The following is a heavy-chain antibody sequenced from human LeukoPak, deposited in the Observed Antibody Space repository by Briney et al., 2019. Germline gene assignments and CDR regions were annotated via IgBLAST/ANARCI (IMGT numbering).Heavy chain of an antibody. CDR3: AREQTYYDILTGYYGADDAFDI. V-gene: IGHV3-30-3*01. J-gene: IGHJ3*02. Sequence: GRSLRLSCAASGFTFSSYAMHWVRQAPGKGLEWVAVISYDGSNKYYADSVKGRFTISRDNSKNTLYLQMNSLRAEDTAVYYCAREQTYYDILTGYYGADDAFDIWGQGTMVTVSS. CDR1: GFTFSSYA. CDR2: ISYDGSNK. D-gene: IGHD3-9*01.